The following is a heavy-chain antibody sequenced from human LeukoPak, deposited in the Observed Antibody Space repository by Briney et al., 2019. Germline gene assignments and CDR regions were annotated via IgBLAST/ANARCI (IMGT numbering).Heavy chain of an antibody. Sequence: AETLSLTCAVYGGSFSGYYWSWIRQPPGKVLEWIGEINHSASTNDNPSLKSRVTISVDTSKNQFSLKLSSVTAADTAVYYCARSRIYYYDSSGYYYEPNDAFDIWGQGTMVTVSS. CDR3: ARSRIYYYDSSGYYYEPNDAFDI. V-gene: IGHV4-34*01. J-gene: IGHJ3*02. CDR1: GGSFSGYY. D-gene: IGHD3-22*01. CDR2: INHSAST.